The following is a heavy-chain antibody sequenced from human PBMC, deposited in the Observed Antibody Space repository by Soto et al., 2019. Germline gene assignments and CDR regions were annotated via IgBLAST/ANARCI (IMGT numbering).Heavy chain of an antibody. D-gene: IGHD2-15*01. V-gene: IGHV4-30-2*01. CDR3: PRAPFAAVLHFEA. J-gene: IGHJ6*02. CDR2: IYPSGAT. CDR1: GASISTEGYT. Sequence: SETLSLTCAVSGASISTEGYTWSWIRQPPGKGLEWIGYIYPSGATHYNPSLKSRVTISLDASRNRFSLSVGSVTAADTAVYHCPRAPFAAVLHFEAWGQGTTVTVSS.